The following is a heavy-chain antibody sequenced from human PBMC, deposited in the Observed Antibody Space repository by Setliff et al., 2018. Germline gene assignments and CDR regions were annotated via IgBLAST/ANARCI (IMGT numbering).Heavy chain of an antibody. D-gene: IGHD2-15*01. CDR1: GGSISSGSNY. Sequence: SETLSLTCTVSGGSISSGSNYWSWIRQPAGRGLEWIGHIDPSGNTNYHPSLKSRVTISGDTSTGTAYMELSGLTSADTAIYYCIVNMVRPVTGLDSWGPGTLVTVSS. CDR2: IDPSGNT. J-gene: IGHJ4*02. V-gene: IGHV4-61*09. CDR3: IVNMVRPVTGLDS.